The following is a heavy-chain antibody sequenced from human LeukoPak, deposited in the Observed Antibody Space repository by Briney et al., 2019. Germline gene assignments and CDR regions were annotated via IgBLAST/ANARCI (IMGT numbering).Heavy chain of an antibody. CDR3: ARTALDTVTYFAY. CDR2: ISCSGTT. J-gene: IGHJ4*02. CDR1: GSSISSSYW. Sequence: SETLSLTCTVSGSSISSSYWWGWIRQPPGQGLEWIGYISCSGTTYYNPSLKSRVTMSVDTSKNQFSLKLGSVTAVDTAVYYCARTALDTVTYFAYWGQGTLVTVSS. V-gene: IGHV4-28*01. D-gene: IGHD5-18*01.